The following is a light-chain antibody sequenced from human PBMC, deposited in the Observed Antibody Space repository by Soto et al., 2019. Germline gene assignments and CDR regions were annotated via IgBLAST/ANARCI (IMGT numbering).Light chain of an antibody. Sequence: EIVMTQSPATLSVSPGERATLSCRASQSVFSSLAWYQQKPGQAPRLLIYGAATRATGIPARFSGSGSGTEFTLTINSLQSEDFAVYYCQQYHNWPAFGQGTKVEIK. J-gene: IGKJ1*01. CDR2: GAA. CDR3: QQYHNWPA. V-gene: IGKV3-15*01. CDR1: QSVFSS.